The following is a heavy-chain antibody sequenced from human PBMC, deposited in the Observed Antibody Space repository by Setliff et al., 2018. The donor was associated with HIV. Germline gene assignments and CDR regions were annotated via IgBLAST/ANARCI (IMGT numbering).Heavy chain of an antibody. CDR2: ISIGSGAAI. CDR1: GFTFRNYN. CDR3: ARVGVGATVFFDY. Sequence: SLRLSCAASGFTFRNYNFNWVRQAPGRGLEWVSSISIGSGAAIYYADSVRGRFTISRDNAKNSLYLQMNSLRAEDTAVYYCARVGVGATVFFDYWGQGTLVTVSS. V-gene: IGHV3-21*01. D-gene: IGHD1-26*01. J-gene: IGHJ4*02.